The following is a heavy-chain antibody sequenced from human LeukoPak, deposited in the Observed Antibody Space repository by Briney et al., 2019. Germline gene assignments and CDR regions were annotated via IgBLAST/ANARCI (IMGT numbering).Heavy chain of an antibody. CDR2: MNPNSGNT. J-gene: IGHJ2*01. V-gene: IGHV1-8*01. CDR1: EYTFTSYD. CDR3: ARGRGQWLARGTNWYFDL. Sequence: ASVKVSCKASEYTFTSYDINWVRQAPGQGLEWMGWMNPNSGNTGYAQKFQGRVTMTRDTSISTAYMELSSLRSEDTAVYYCARGRGQWLARGTNWYFDLWGRGTLVTVSS. D-gene: IGHD6-19*01.